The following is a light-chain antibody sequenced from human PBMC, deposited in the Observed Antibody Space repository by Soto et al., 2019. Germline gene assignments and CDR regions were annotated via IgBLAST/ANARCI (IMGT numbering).Light chain of an antibody. J-gene: IGKJ4*01. CDR1: QGITSY. CDR3: QQLNSYPLT. V-gene: IGKV1-9*01. CDR2: SAS. Sequence: DIQLTQSPSFLSASVGDRVTITCRASQGITSYLAWYQKKPGKAPRLLIYSASTLHIGVPSRFSGSGSGTEFYLTISRLQPEDFATYFCQQLNSYPLTFGGGTKVEIK.